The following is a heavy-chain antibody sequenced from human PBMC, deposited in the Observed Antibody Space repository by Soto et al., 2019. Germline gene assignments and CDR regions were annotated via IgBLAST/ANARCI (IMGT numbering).Heavy chain of an antibody. J-gene: IGHJ4*02. CDR1: GAFISSDHYY. D-gene: IGHD6-19*01. Sequence: SETLSLTCSVSGAFISSDHYYWTWPRQHLGKGLEWIGSIYNTGSTSDNPSLTSRLSISVDTSENHFSLRLFSGTVADTAVYYCALALGPTTGLDYWGQGSLVTVSS. V-gene: IGHV4-30-4*02. CDR2: IYNTGST. CDR3: ALALGPTTGLDY.